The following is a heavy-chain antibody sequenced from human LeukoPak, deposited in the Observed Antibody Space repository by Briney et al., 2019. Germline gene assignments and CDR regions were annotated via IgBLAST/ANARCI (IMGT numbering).Heavy chain of an antibody. V-gene: IGHV4-59*08. D-gene: IGHD6-13*01. CDR1: GGSISSYY. CDR3: ATTAAAGTRLAWFDP. CDR2: IYYSGST. J-gene: IGHJ5*02. Sequence: SETLSLTCTVSGGSISSYYWSWIRQPPGKGLEWIGYIYYSGSTNYNPSLKSRVTISVDTSKNQFSLKLSSVTAADTAVYYCATTAAAGTRLAWFDPWGQGTLVTVSS.